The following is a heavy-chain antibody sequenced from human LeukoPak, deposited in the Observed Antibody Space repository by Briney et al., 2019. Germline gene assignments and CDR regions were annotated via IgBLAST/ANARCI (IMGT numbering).Heavy chain of an antibody. CDR1: GFTFNNYA. J-gene: IGHJ4*02. D-gene: IGHD3-10*01. Sequence: PGTSLRLSCAASGFTFNNYAMHWVRQAPGQGLELVRLISYDGTSKYYTGSVTGRFTISRDNSKNTLCLQMHSLRPEDTAVYYCAKSRYYYGSGSGVYFDYWGQGTLVTVSS. CDR3: AKSRYYYGSGSGVYFDY. V-gene: IGHV3-30*18. CDR2: ISYDGTSK.